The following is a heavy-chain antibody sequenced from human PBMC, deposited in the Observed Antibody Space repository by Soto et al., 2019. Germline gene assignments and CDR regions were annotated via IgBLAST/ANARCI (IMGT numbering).Heavy chain of an antibody. CDR1: GYIFTSYA. Sequence: QVHLVQSGAEVKKPGASVKVSFKASGYIFTSYAITWVRQAPGQGLEWMGWISAHNGNTDYAQKLQGRVIVTRDTSTSTAYMELRSLRSDDTAVYYCARGRYGDYWGQGALVTVSS. J-gene: IGHJ4*02. CDR2: ISAHNGNT. V-gene: IGHV1-18*01. D-gene: IGHD1-1*01. CDR3: ARGRYGDY.